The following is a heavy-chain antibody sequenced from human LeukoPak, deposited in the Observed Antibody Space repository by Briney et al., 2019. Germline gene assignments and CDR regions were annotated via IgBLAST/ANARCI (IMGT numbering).Heavy chain of an antibody. CDR3: AREFTIFGVVIQRYDAFDI. Sequence: GGSLRLSCEASGFSVINNYMNWVRQAPGKGKEWVSVIYGGCKTYYADSVKGRFTIARDNSKNTLYLQMDSLRAEDTAVYYCAREFTIFGVVIQRYDAFDIWGQGTMVTVSS. V-gene: IGHV3-53*05. D-gene: IGHD3-3*01. CDR2: IYGGCKT. J-gene: IGHJ3*02. CDR1: GFSVINNY.